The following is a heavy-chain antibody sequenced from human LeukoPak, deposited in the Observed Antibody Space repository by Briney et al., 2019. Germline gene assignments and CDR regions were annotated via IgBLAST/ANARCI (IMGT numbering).Heavy chain of an antibody. Sequence: GGSLRLSCAASGFTFSSYAMSWVRQAPGKGLEWVSAISGSGGSTYYADSVKGRFTISRDNSKNTLYLQMNSLRAEDTAVYYRAKSLAYCGGDCPWYFDLWGRGTLVTVSS. D-gene: IGHD2-21*02. CDR2: ISGSGGST. CDR1: GFTFSSYA. J-gene: IGHJ2*01. CDR3: AKSLAYCGGDCPWYFDL. V-gene: IGHV3-23*01.